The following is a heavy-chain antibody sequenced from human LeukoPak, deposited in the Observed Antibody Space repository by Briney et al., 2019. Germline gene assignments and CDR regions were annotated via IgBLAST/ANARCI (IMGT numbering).Heavy chain of an antibody. CDR2: IFPGNSDT. CDR3: AREGSSSYAH. V-gene: IGHV5-51*01. CDR1: GYTFTSNW. D-gene: IGHD1-26*01. Sequence: PGESLKISCKGSGYTFTSNWIGWVRQMPGKGLEWMGSIFPGNSDTRHSPSFQGQVIMSVDKAISTAFLQWSSLKASDSAMYYCAREGSSSYAHWGQGTLVTVSS. J-gene: IGHJ4*02.